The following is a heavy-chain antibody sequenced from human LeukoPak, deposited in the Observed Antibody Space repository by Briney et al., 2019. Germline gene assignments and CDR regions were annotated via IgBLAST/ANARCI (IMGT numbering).Heavy chain of an antibody. CDR3: ASETAAPGTSFYFGMDV. J-gene: IGHJ6*02. D-gene: IGHD6-13*01. CDR2: ISGSGGST. CDR1: GFTFSSYA. Sequence: PGGSLRLSCAASGFTFSSYAMSWVRQAPGKGLEWVSAISGSGGSTYYADSVKGRFTISRDNSKNTLYLQMNSLRAEDTAVYFCASETAAPGTSFYFGMDVWGQGTTVTVSS. V-gene: IGHV3-23*01.